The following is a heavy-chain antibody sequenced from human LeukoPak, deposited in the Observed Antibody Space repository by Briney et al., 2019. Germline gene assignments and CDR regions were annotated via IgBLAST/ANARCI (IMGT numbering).Heavy chain of an antibody. V-gene: IGHV3-23*01. D-gene: IGHD4-17*01. Sequence: PGGSLRLPCAASAFTFSTYAMTCVRQAPGKGLEWVSVIRGGGGSTYYADSVKGRFTISRDNSKNTLYLQMNSLKAEDTARYYCAKDLYGDYGGIDYWGQGTLVTVSS. CDR3: AKDLYGDYGGIDY. J-gene: IGHJ4*02. CDR1: AFTFSTYA. CDR2: IRGGGGST.